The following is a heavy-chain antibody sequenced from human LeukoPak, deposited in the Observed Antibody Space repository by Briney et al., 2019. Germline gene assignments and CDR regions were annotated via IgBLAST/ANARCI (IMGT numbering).Heavy chain of an antibody. V-gene: IGHV3-49*04. CDR2: IRSKAYGGTT. CDR3: TREEQQQLVIDY. Sequence: PGRSLRLSCTASGFTFGDYAMSWVRQAPGKGLEWVGFIRSKAYGGTTEYAASVKGRFTISRDDSKSIAYLQMNSLKTEDTAVYYCTREEQQQLVIDYWGRGTLVTVSP. J-gene: IGHJ4*02. CDR1: GFTFGDYA. D-gene: IGHD6-13*01.